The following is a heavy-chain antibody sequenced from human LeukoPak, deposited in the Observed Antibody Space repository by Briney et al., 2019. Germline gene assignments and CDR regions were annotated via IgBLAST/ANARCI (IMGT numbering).Heavy chain of an antibody. CDR2: ISGSGGST. J-gene: IGHJ4*02. CDR3: AKDSGYYYDSSGYYDY. CDR1: GFTFSSYA. V-gene: IGHV3-23*01. Sequence: PGGSLRLSCAASGFTFSSYAMSWVRQAPGKGLEWFSAISGSGGSTYYADSVKGRFTISRDNAKNSLYLQMNSLRAEDTALYYCAKDSGYYYDSSGYYDYWGQGTLVTVSS. D-gene: IGHD3-22*01.